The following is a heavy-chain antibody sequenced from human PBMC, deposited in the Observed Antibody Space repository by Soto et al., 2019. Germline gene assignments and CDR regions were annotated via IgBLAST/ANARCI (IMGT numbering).Heavy chain of an antibody. CDR3: ASDPPPPDY. CDR2: ISAYNGNT. V-gene: IGHV1-18*01. Sequence: QVQLVQSGAEVKKPGASVKVSCKASGYTFASYAISWMRQAPGQGLEWMGWISAYNGNTNYAQKLQGRVTMTTDTSTSTADMERRSLRSDDTAVYYCASDPPPPDYWGQGTLVTVSS. J-gene: IGHJ4*02. CDR1: GYTFASYA.